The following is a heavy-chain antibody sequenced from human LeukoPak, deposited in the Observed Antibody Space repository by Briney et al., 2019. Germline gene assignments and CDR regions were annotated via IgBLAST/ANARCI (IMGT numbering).Heavy chain of an antibody. D-gene: IGHD3-10*01. CDR3: ARGGLWLGELPYGMDV. J-gene: IGHJ6*02. Sequence: ASVKVSCKASGYTFTGYYMHWVRQAPGQGLEWMGWINPNSGGTNYAQKFQGWVTMTRDTSISTAYMELSRLRSDDTAVYYCARGGLWLGELPYGMDVWGQGTTVTVSS. CDR1: GYTFTGYY. CDR2: INPNSGGT. V-gene: IGHV1-2*04.